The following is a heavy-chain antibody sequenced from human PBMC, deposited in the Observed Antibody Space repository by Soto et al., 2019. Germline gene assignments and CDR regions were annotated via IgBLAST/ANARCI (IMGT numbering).Heavy chain of an antibody. CDR2: INPSGGST. J-gene: IGHJ6*02. CDR3: ARAEGYSSSWYDWRLGDYYYYYGMDV. Sequence: ASVKVSCKASGYTFTSYYMHWVRQAPGQGLEWMGIINPSGGSTSYAQKFQGRVTMTRDTSTSTVYMELSSLRSEDTAVYYCARAEGYSSSWYDWRLGDYYYYYGMDVWGQGTTVTVSS. CDR1: GYTFTSYY. V-gene: IGHV1-46*01. D-gene: IGHD6-13*01.